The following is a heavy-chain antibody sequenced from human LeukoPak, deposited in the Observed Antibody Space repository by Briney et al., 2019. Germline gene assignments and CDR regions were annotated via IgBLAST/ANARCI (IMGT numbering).Heavy chain of an antibody. J-gene: IGHJ3*02. D-gene: IGHD6-19*01. CDR2: IYYSGST. CDR3: ARPTSTGYSSGWYESGAFDI. CDR1: GGSISSSSYY. Sequence: PSETLSLTCTVSGGSISSSSYYWGWIRQPPGKGLEWIGSIYYSGSTYYNPSLKSRVTISVDTSKNQFSLKPSSVTAADTAVYYYARPTSTGYSSGWYESGAFDIWGQGTMVTVSS. V-gene: IGHV4-39*01.